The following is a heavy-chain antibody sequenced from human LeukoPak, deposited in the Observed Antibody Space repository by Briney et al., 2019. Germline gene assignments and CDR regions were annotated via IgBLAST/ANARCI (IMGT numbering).Heavy chain of an antibody. J-gene: IGHJ3*02. D-gene: IGHD3-22*01. CDR3: ASDYYDSSGYPHDAFDI. V-gene: IGHV1-69*01. Sequence: SVKVSCKASGGTFSSYAISWVRQAPGQGLEWMGGITPIFGTANYAQKFQGRVTITAGESTSTAYMELSSLRSEDTAVYYCASDYYDSSGYPHDAFDIWGQGTMVTVSS. CDR2: ITPIFGTA. CDR1: GGTFSSYA.